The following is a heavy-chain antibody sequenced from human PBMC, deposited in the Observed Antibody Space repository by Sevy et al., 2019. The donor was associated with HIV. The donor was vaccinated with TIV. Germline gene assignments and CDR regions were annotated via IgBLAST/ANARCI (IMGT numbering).Heavy chain of an antibody. Sequence: GGSLRLSCAASGFTFSSYAMSWVRQAPGKGLEWVSAISGSGGSTYYADSVKGRFTISRDNFKNTLYLQMNSLRAEDTAVYYCAIHLSYGDAQLDYWGQGTLVTVSS. D-gene: IGHD4-17*01. CDR1: GFTFSSYA. CDR3: AIHLSYGDAQLDY. CDR2: ISGSGGST. V-gene: IGHV3-23*01. J-gene: IGHJ4*02.